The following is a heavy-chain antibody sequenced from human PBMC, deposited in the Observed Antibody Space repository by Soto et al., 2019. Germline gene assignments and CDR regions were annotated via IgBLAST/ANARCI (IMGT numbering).Heavy chain of an antibody. CDR1: GFTFSSYW. Sequence: GGSLRLSCAASGFTFSSYWMSWVRQAPGKGLEWVANIKQDGSEKYYVDSVKGRFTISRDNAKNSLYLQMNSLRAEDTAVYYSARDETVPAAIRPYLNYYYYGMDVWGQGTTVTVSS. D-gene: IGHD2-2*02. J-gene: IGHJ6*02. CDR2: IKQDGSEK. V-gene: IGHV3-7*01. CDR3: ARDETVPAAIRPYLNYYYYGMDV.